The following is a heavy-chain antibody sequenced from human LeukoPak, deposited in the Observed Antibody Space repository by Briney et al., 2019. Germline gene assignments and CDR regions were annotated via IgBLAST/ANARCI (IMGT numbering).Heavy chain of an antibody. Sequence: GGSLRLSCAASGFTFSSYWMSWVRQAPGKGLEWVANINQDGSAKYYVDSVKGRFTISRDNAKNSLYLQMNSLRAEDTAVYYCARYWGIAVALDYWGQGTLVTVSS. D-gene: IGHD6-19*01. CDR2: INQDGSAK. CDR1: GFTFSSYW. J-gene: IGHJ4*02. CDR3: ARYWGIAVALDY. V-gene: IGHV3-7*01.